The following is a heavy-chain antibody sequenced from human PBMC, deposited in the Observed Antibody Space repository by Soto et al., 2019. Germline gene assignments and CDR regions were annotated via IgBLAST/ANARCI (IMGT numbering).Heavy chain of an antibody. CDR1: GYTFSSNW. D-gene: IGHD3-22*01. V-gene: IGHV5-51*01. CDR2: IYPGDSET. Sequence: PGESLKISCQTSGYTFSSNWIGWVRQMPGKGLEWMGIIYPGDSETRYSPSFQGQVTLSLDTFNNQFSLTLTSVTAADTAMYYCASSTFFPDSRGYHFKNLDSWGQGTLVTVS. CDR3: ASSTFFPDSRGYHFKNLDS. J-gene: IGHJ4*02.